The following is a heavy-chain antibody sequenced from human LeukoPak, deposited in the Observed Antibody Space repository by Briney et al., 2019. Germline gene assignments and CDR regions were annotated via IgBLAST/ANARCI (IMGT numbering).Heavy chain of an antibody. V-gene: IGHV1-2*02. Sequence: ASVKVSCKASGYTFTGYYMHWVRQAPGQGLEWMGWINPNGGGTNYAQKFQGRVTMTRDTSISTAYMELSRLRSDDTAVYYCARCDVVVVAARQHYYYYYGMDVWGQGTTVTVSS. CDR1: GYTFTGYY. CDR3: ARCDVVVVAARQHYYYYYGMDV. J-gene: IGHJ6*02. CDR2: INPNGGGT. D-gene: IGHD2-15*01.